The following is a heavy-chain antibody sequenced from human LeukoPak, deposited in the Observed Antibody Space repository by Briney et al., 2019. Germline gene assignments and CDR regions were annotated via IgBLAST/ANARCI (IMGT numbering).Heavy chain of an antibody. CDR1: GFTFGDYA. CDR3: ARAGWFGEFFDY. V-gene: IGHV3-11*01. CDR2: ISSSGSTI. J-gene: IGHJ4*02. Sequence: GGSLRLSCTASGFTFGDYAMSWVRQAPGKGLEWVSYISSSGSTIYYADSVKGRFTISRDNAKNSLYLQMNSLRAEDTAVYYCARAGWFGEFFDYWGQGTLVTVSS. D-gene: IGHD3-10*01.